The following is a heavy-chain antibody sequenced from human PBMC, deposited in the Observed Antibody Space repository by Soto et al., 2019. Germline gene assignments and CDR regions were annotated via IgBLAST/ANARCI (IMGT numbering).Heavy chain of an antibody. D-gene: IGHD3-10*01. V-gene: IGHV1-18*01. Sequence: QVQLVQSGAAVKKPGASVKVSCKASGYTFTSYGISWVGQGPGQGLEWMGWSSAYNGSTNYTQKLQGRVTMTTDTSTSTAYLVLSSVTSVDTAVYYCARDAPPFGYWGQGTLVTVSS. CDR1: GYTFTSYG. CDR2: SSAYNGST. J-gene: IGHJ4*02. CDR3: ARDAPPFGY.